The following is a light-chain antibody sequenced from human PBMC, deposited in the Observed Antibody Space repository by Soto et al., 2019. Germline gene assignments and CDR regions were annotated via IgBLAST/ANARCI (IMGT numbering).Light chain of an antibody. CDR3: QQRSDWPLT. J-gene: IGKJ4*01. V-gene: IGKV3-11*01. CDR1: QSAGSH. Sequence: EIVLTQSPATLSLSPGERATLSCRASQSAGSHLAWYQQKPGQAPRIVIYEASTRATGIPARFSVSGSGTAVTLSISSREPEDFAVYYCQQRSDWPLTFGGGAKVEI. CDR2: EAS.